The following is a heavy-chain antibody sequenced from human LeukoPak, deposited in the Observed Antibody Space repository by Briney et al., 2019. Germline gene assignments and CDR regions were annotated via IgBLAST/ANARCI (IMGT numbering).Heavy chain of an antibody. CDR3: ARGQYHLLYWYFDL. Sequence: SETLSLTCAVSGGSISSYYWSWIRQPAGKGLEWIGRIYSSGSTNYNPSLKSRVTMSVDTSKNQFSLKLSSVTAADTAVYYCARGQYHLLYWYFDLWGRGTLVTVSS. CDR2: IYSSGST. V-gene: IGHV4-4*07. J-gene: IGHJ2*01. CDR1: GGSISSYY. D-gene: IGHD2-2*01.